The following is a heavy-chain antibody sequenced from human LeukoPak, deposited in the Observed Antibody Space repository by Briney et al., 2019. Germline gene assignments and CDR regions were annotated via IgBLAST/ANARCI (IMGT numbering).Heavy chain of an antibody. D-gene: IGHD3-10*01. CDR2: INPNSGGT. CDR1: GYTFTRYY. CDR3: ARIRITMVRGVAGFDP. J-gene: IGHJ5*02. V-gene: IGHV1-2*02. Sequence: GASVSVSCTASGYTFTRYYMHWVRQAPGQGLEWMGWINPNSGGTNYARKFQGRVTMTRDTSISTAYMELSRLRSDDTAVYYCARIRITMVRGVAGFDPWGQGTLVTVSS.